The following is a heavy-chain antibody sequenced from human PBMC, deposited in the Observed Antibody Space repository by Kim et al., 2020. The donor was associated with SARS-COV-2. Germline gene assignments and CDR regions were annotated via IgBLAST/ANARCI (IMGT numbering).Heavy chain of an antibody. Sequence: NYSPSIHGHVTTSADKSSTTAYLQWSSLKASDTAMYYCARQRGNYGMDVWGQGTTVTVSS. D-gene: IGHD6-25*01. CDR3: ARQRGNYGMDV. V-gene: IGHV5-10-1*01. J-gene: IGHJ6*02.